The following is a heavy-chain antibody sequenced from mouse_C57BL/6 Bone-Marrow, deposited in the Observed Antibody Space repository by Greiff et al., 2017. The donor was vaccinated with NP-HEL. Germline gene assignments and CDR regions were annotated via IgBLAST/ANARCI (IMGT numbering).Heavy chain of an antibody. J-gene: IGHJ3*01. CDR3: TTYHGGFAY. Sequence: EVQGVESGAELVRPGASVKLSCTASGFNIKDDYMHWVKQRPEQGLEWIGWIDPENGDTEYASKFQGKATITADTSSNTAYLQLSSLTSEDTAVYYCTTYHGGFAYWGHGTLVTVSA. V-gene: IGHV14-4*01. CDR1: GFNIKDDY. CDR2: IDPENGDT.